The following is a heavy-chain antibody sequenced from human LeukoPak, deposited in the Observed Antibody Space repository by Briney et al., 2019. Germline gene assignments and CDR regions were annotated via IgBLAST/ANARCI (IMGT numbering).Heavy chain of an antibody. J-gene: IGHJ3*02. D-gene: IGHD5-18*01. Sequence: GASVKVSCKASGYTFTSYYMHWVRQAPGQGLEWMGIINPSGGGTSYAQKFQGRVTMTRDTSTSTVYMELSSLRSEDTAVYYCARSAMNDAFDIWGQGTMVTVSS. CDR2: INPSGGGT. CDR1: GYTFTSYY. V-gene: IGHV1-46*01. CDR3: ARSAMNDAFDI.